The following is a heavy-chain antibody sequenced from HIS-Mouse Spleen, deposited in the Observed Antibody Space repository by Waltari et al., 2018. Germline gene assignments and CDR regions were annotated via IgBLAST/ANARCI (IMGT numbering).Heavy chain of an antibody. J-gene: IGHJ2*01. Sequence: QLQLQESGPGLVKPSETLSLTCTVPGGSSSSSSYYWVWTRQPPGKGLEWIGSIHYRGSTYYNPSLKSRVTISVDTSKNQFSLKLSSVTAADTAVYYCAREIPYSSSWYDWYFDLWGRGTLVTVSS. CDR1: GGSSSSSSYY. CDR3: AREIPYSSSWYDWYFDL. V-gene: IGHV4-39*07. CDR2: IHYRGST. D-gene: IGHD6-13*01.